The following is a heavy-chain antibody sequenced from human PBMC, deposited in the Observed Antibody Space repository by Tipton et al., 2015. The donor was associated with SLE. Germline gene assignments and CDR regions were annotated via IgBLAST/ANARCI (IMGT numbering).Heavy chain of an antibody. Sequence: TLSLTCVVNGGSFGNHHWGWIRQSPGKGLEWIGEINHSGTTNYNPSLKSRVTISVDTSKNQFSLRLSSVTAADTAVYYCASGYSSSWYGMDVWGQGTTVTVSS. J-gene: IGHJ6*02. CDR3: ASGYSSSWYGMDV. CDR1: GGSFGNHH. CDR2: INHSGTT. D-gene: IGHD6-13*01. V-gene: IGHV4-34*01.